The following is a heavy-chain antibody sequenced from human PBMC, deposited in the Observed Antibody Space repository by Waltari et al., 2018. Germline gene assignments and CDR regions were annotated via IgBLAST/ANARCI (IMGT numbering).Heavy chain of an antibody. CDR3: VSGASSVIGYQALDY. D-gene: IGHD2-21*01. V-gene: IGHV4-39*01. CDR1: GGSISSSSYY. Sequence: QLQLQESGPGLVKPSETLSLTCTVSGGSISSSSYYWGWIRQPPGKGLEWIGSIYYSGSTYYNPSLKSRVTISVDTSKNQFSLKLSSVTAADTAVYYCVSGASSVIGYQALDYWGQGTLVTVSS. J-gene: IGHJ4*02. CDR2: IYYSGST.